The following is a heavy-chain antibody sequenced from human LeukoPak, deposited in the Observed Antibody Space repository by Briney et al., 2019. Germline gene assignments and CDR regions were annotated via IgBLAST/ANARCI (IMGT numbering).Heavy chain of an antibody. J-gene: IGHJ3*02. V-gene: IGHV4-4*07. CDR3: ARARHPSITIFGVVTNDAFDI. CDR2: IYTSGST. Sequence: PSETLSLTCTVSGGSISSYYWSWIRQPAGKGLEWIGRIYTSGSTNYNPSLKSRVTMSLDTSKNQFSLNLGSVTAADTAVYYCARARHPSITIFGVVTNDAFDIWGQGTMVTVSS. CDR1: GGSISSYY. D-gene: IGHD3-3*01.